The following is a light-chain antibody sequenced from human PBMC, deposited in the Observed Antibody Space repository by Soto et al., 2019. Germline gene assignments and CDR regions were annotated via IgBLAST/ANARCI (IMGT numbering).Light chain of an antibody. J-gene: IGKJ5*01. V-gene: IGKV1-9*01. CDR3: QQLNSYPIT. CDR2: STS. CDR1: QGISSY. Sequence: IQLTQSPSSLSASVGDRVTITCRASQGISSYLAWYQLKPGKAPKLVIYSTSTLQSGVPSRFSGSGSGSDFTLTIISLQPEDFATYYCQQLNSYPITVGQGTRLEI.